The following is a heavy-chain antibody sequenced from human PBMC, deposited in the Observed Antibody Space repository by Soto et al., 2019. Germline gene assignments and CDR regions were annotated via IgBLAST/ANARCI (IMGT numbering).Heavy chain of an antibody. D-gene: IGHD6-19*01. CDR1: GFTFGTTD. Sequence: QLLQSGGGLVQPGGSLTLSCAASGFTFGTTDMSWVRQAPGEGLEGVSTIDGSGGITYNADSVKGRFTIARDNSRNTVYLQMNSLRGNDTDLYYCVKNSGWLNTWGQGALVTVSS. CDR2: IDGSGGIT. V-gene: IGHV3-23*01. J-gene: IGHJ5*02. CDR3: VKNSGWLNT.